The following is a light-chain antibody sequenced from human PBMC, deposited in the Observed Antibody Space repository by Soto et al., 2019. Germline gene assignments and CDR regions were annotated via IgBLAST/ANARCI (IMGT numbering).Light chain of an antibody. V-gene: IGKV3-20*01. CDR3: QQCGSLPGT. J-gene: IGKJ1*01. CDR1: QSLSTN. Sequence: IVMTQSPDTLSVSPGERATLSCRASQSLSTNLAWYQQKPGQAPRLLIFGTSSRATGIPDRFIGGGSGTDFTLTISRLEPEDFAVYYCQQCGSLPGTFGQGTKVESK. CDR2: GTS.